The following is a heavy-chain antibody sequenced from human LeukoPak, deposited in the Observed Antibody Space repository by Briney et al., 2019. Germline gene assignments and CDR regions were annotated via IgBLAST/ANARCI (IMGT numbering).Heavy chain of an antibody. CDR3: ARDKAVGPTHLDY. V-gene: IGHV3-7*01. Sequence: GGSLRLSCAASGFTFSNYWMSWVRQTPGKGLEWVANIRQDGSEIYYLDSVKGRFTISRDNAKNSLYLQMNSLRAEDTAVYYCARDKAVGPTHLDYWGQGTLVTVSS. J-gene: IGHJ4*02. D-gene: IGHD1-26*01. CDR1: GFTFSNYW. CDR2: IRQDGSEI.